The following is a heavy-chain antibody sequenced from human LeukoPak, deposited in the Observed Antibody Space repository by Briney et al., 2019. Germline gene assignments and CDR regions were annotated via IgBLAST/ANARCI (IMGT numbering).Heavy chain of an antibody. CDR3: ARGVNEDTAVAQFDS. J-gene: IGHJ4*02. CDR2: VSYDGTNK. CDR1: GFLFTAYS. Sequence: GTSLRLSCAASGFLFTAYSMHWVRQAPGKGLEWVAVVSYDGTNKYYVDSVKGRFTTSRDNSKNTLFLRMNSLRPEDAAVYYCARGVNEDTAVAQFDSWGQGALVTVSS. D-gene: IGHD6-19*01. V-gene: IGHV3-30*04.